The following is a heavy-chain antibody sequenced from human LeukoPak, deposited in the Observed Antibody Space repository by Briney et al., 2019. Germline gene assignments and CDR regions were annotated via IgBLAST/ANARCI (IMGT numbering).Heavy chain of an antibody. CDR1: GYTFTDYY. Sequence: GASVTVSCKPSGYTFTDYYMHWVRQAPGLGLEWMGWINPNSGDTNYAQKFQGRVTMTRDTSISTAYMELSRLRSDDTAVYYCAREQDIGMVSALDYWGQGTLVTVSS. CDR2: INPNSGDT. V-gene: IGHV1-2*02. D-gene: IGHD5-18*01. CDR3: AREQDIGMVSALDY. J-gene: IGHJ4*02.